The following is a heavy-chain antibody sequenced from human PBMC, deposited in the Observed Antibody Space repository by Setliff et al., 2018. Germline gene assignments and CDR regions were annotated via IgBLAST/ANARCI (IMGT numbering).Heavy chain of an antibody. CDR1: GDSISTYY. D-gene: IGHD2-21*02. J-gene: IGHJ5*02. Sequence: PSETLSLTCTVSGDSISTYYWSWIRRPAGKGLEWIGRVFVDGSTNYNPSLKSRVTMSVDTSKNQFSLKLTSVTAADTAIYYCARDTGSDWAAWFDPWSQGILVTVSS. CDR3: ARDTGSDWAAWFDP. V-gene: IGHV4-4*07. CDR2: VFVDGST.